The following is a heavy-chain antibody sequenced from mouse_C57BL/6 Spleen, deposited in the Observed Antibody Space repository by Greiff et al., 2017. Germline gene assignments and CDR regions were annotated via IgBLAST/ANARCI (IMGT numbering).Heavy chain of an antibody. CDR2: ISSGGSYI. CDR3: ARNGNHCFDY. CDR1: GFTFSSYG. D-gene: IGHD1-1*01. J-gene: IGHJ2*01. V-gene: IGHV5-6*02. Sequence: DVMLVESGGDLVKPGGSLKLSCAASGFTFSSYGMSWVRQTPDKRLEWVASISSGGSYIYYADSVKGRFTISRDNAKNTLYLQMSSLKSEDTAMYYCARNGNHCFDYWGQGTTLTVSS.